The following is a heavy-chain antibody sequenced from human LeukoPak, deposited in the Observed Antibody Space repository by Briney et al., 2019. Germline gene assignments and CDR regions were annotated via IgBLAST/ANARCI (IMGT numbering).Heavy chain of an antibody. CDR1: GFTFSSYG. Sequence: GGSLRLSCAASGFTFSSYGMHWVRQAPGKGLEWVAAIWYDGSNKYYADSVKGRFTISRDNSKNTLYLQMNSLRAEDTAVYYCARGRVEYSGYEPLSYFDYWGQGTLVTVSS. CDR3: ARGRVEYSGYEPLSYFDY. J-gene: IGHJ4*02. V-gene: IGHV3-33*01. CDR2: IWYDGSNK. D-gene: IGHD5-12*01.